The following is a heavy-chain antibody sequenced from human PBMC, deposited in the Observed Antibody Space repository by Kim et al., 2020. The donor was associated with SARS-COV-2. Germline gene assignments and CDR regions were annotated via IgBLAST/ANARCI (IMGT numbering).Heavy chain of an antibody. V-gene: IGHV4-39*01. CDR2: ISYSGST. CDR3: ARLRLVAAAEAYYGMDV. D-gene: IGHD6-13*01. J-gene: IGHJ6*02. Sequence: SETLSLTCTVSGGSISSDSYYWGWIRQPPGKGLEWIGSISYSGSTCYNPSLKSRVTISVDTSKNQFSLKLSSVTAADTAVYYCARLRLVAAAEAYYGMDVWGQGTTVTVSS. CDR1: GGSISSDSYY.